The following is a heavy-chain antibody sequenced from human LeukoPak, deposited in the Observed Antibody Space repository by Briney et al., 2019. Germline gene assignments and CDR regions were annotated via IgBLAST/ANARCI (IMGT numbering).Heavy chain of an antibody. D-gene: IGHD1-26*01. CDR1: GYTLTELS. Sequence: ASVKVSCKVSGYTLTELSMHWVRQAPGKGLEWMGGFDPEDGETIYAQKFQGRVTMTEDTSTDTAYMELSSLRSEDPAVYFWETGGGEWELRNWFDPWGQGTLVTVSS. J-gene: IGHJ5*02. V-gene: IGHV1-24*01. CDR3: ETGGGEWELRNWFDP. CDR2: FDPEDGET.